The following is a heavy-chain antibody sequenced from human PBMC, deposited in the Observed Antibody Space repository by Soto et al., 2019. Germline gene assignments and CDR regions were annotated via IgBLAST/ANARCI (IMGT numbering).Heavy chain of an antibody. J-gene: IGHJ6*03. Sequence: PSQTLSLTCAISGDSVSSNSAAWNWIRQSPSRGLEWLGRTYYRSRWYNDYAVSVKSRITVNPDTSKNQFSLHLNSVTPEDTAVYYCAAVEGTYYDFWSGYAGGGYYMDVWGKGTTVTVS. D-gene: IGHD3-3*01. V-gene: IGHV6-1*01. CDR2: TYYRSRWYN. CDR3: AAVEGTYYDFWSGYAGGGYYMDV. CDR1: GDSVSSNSAA.